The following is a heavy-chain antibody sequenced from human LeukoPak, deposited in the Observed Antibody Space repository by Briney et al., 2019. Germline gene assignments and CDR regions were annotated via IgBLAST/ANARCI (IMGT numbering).Heavy chain of an antibody. V-gene: IGHV3-21*01. D-gene: IGHD3-22*01. CDR3: ISVVSGRPN. Sequence: GGSLRLSCAASGFTFNTYTMNWVRQAPGKGLEWVSSISSGTSYIYYADSVKGRFTISRDNAKNSLYLQMNSLRAEDTAVYFCISVVSGRPNWGQGTQVTVSS. CDR1: GFTFNTYT. J-gene: IGHJ4*02. CDR2: ISSGTSYI.